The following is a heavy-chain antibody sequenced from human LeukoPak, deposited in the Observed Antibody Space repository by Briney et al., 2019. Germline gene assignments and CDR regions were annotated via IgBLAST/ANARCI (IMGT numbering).Heavy chain of an antibody. Sequence: GGSLRLSCAASGITFSSYRMNWVRQAPGKGLEWVSSISSTSSYIYYADSLKGRFTISRDNAKNSLYLQMNSLRAEDTAVYYCARGHLVAANWFDPWGQGTLVTVSS. J-gene: IGHJ5*02. D-gene: IGHD2-15*01. CDR3: ARGHLVAANWFDP. CDR2: ISSTSSYI. V-gene: IGHV3-21*01. CDR1: GITFSSYR.